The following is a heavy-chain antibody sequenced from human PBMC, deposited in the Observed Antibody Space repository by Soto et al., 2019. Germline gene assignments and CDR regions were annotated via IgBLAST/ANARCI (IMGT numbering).Heavy chain of an antibody. J-gene: IGHJ6*02. CDR2: IYYSGST. CDR3: ASRDSSGYYPYYYYYGMDV. Sequence: SETLSLTCTVSGGSISSSSYYWGWIRQPPGKGLEWIGSIYYSGSTYYNPSLKSRVTISVDTSKNQFSLKLSSVTAPDTAVYYCASRDSSGYYPYYYYYGMDVWGQGTTVTVSS. D-gene: IGHD3-22*01. CDR1: GGSISSSSYY. V-gene: IGHV4-39*01.